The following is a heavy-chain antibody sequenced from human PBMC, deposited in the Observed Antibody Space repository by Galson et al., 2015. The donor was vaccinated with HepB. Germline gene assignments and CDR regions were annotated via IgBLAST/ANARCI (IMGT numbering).Heavy chain of an antibody. CDR1: GGSISSYY. J-gene: IGHJ4*02. Sequence: SETLSLTCTVSGGSISSYYWSWIRQPPGKGLEWIGYIYYSGSTNYNPSLKSRVTISVDTSKNQFSLKLSSVTAADTAVYYCARAPPARYCSGGSCANYFDNWGQGTLVTVSS. CDR3: ARAPPARYCSGGSCANYFDN. D-gene: IGHD2-15*01. V-gene: IGHV4-59*01. CDR2: IYYSGST.